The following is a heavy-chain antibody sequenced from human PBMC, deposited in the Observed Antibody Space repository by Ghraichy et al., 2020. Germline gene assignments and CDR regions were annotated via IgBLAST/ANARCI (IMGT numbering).Heavy chain of an antibody. Sequence: GGSLRLSCAASGFTFTSYAMSWVRQAPGKGLEWVSTISGSGDSTYHAGSVKGRFTISRDSSKNALYLQMNTLRAEDTAVYHCVKVLGYDGIDDAFDVWGQGTMVTVSS. V-gene: IGHV3-23*01. D-gene: IGHD2-15*01. CDR3: VKVLGYDGIDDAFDV. CDR1: GFTFTSYA. J-gene: IGHJ3*01. CDR2: ISGSGDST.